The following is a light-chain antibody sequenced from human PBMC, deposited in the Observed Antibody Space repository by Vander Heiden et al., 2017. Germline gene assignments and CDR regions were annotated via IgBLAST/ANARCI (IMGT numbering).Light chain of an antibody. Sequence: ITCSGDKLGNKHACWYQQRPGQSPVLVIYQDTKRPSEIPERFSGSNSGNTATLTISGTQAMDEADYYCQAWDDSAAVVFGGGTKLTVL. CDR3: QAWDDSAAVV. CDR2: QDT. CDR1: KLGNKH. V-gene: IGLV3-1*01. J-gene: IGLJ2*01.